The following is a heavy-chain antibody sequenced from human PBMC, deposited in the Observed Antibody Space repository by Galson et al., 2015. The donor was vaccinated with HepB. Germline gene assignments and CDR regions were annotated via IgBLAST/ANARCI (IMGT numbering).Heavy chain of an antibody. CDR1: GFTFNRYS. CDR2: ISTSSSYI. CDR3: ARDEGFYKIEIDH. D-gene: IGHD2/OR15-2a*01. Sequence: SLRLSCAASGFTFNRYSMNWVRQAPGKGLEWVSSISTSSSYIYYADSVKGRFTISRDNAKNSLYLQMNSLRAVDTAVYYCARDEGFYKIEIDHWGQGTLVTVSS. J-gene: IGHJ4*02. V-gene: IGHV3-21*01.